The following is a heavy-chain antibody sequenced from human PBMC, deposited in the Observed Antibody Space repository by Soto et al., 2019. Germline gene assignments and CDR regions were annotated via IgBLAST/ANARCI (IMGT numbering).Heavy chain of an antibody. CDR2: INHSGST. CDR1: GGSFSGYY. V-gene: IGHV4-34*01. D-gene: IGHD3-16*02. J-gene: IGHJ4*02. Sequence: SETLSLTCAVYGGSFSGYYWSWIRQPPGKGLEWIGEINHSGSTNYNPSLKSRVTISVDTSKNQFSLKLSSVNAADTAVYYCARRRLGELSTHHFDYWGQGTLVTVSS. CDR3: ARRRLGELSTHHFDY.